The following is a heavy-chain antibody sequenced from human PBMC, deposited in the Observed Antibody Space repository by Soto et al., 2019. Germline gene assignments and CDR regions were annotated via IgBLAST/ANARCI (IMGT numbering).Heavy chain of an antibody. J-gene: IGHJ3*02. CDR1: GFTVSSNY. D-gene: IGHD1-1*01. Sequence: PGGSLRLSCAASGFTVSSNYMSWVRQAPGKGLEWVSVIYSGGGTYYADSVKGRFTISRDNSKNTLYLQMNSLRAEDTAVYYCASWDELEPPGGIWGQGTMVTVSS. CDR3: ASWDELEPPGGI. CDR2: IYSGGGT. V-gene: IGHV3-66*01.